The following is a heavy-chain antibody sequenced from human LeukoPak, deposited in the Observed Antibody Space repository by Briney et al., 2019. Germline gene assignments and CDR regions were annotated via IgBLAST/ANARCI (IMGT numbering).Heavy chain of an antibody. CDR2: MNPNSGNT. CDR1: GYTFTSYD. CDR3: ARVVDPGIAAAGSFDY. V-gene: IGHV1-8*01. D-gene: IGHD6-13*01. Sequence: ASVKVSCKASGYTFTSYDINWVRQATGQGLEWMGWMNPNSGNTGYAQKFQGRVTMTRNTSTSTAYMELSSLRSEDTAVYYCARVVDPGIAAAGSFDYWGQGTLVTVSS. J-gene: IGHJ4*02.